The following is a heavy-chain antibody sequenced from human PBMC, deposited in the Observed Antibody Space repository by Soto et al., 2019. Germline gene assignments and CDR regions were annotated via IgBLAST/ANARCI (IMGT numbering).Heavy chain of an antibody. Sequence: EVQLVESGGGLVQPGGSLRLSCAASGFTFSGYSMNWVRRAPGKGLEWVSYISRSSSTIYYADSVKGRFTISRDNAKNSLYLQMNSLRAEDTAVYYCARDLRGGSYSSFDYWGQGTLVTVSS. D-gene: IGHD1-26*01. V-gene: IGHV3-48*01. J-gene: IGHJ4*02. CDR2: ISRSSSTI. CDR3: ARDLRGGSYSSFDY. CDR1: GFTFSGYS.